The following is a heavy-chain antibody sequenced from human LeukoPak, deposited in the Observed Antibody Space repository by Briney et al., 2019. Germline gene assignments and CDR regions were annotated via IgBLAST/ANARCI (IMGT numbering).Heavy chain of an antibody. D-gene: IGHD6-19*01. CDR2: IRTETYGGTT. CDR1: GFTFGDYA. CDR3: TRSVAGTWYYFDY. J-gene: IGHJ4*02. V-gene: IGHV3-49*04. Sequence: GGSLRLSCIASGFTFGDYAMNWVRQAPGKGLEWVGFIRTETYGGTTEYAASVKGRFTILRDDSKSIAYLQMNSLKTEDTAVYYCTRSVAGTWYYFDYWGQGTLVTVSS.